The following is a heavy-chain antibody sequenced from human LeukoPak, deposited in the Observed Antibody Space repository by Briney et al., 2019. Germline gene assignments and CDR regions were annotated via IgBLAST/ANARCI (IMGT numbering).Heavy chain of an antibody. CDR3: ARGGKSGYCSGGSCYSYWFDP. CDR1: GGSISSSNYY. J-gene: IGHJ5*02. D-gene: IGHD2-15*01. V-gene: IGHV4-39*07. CDR2: IYYSGRT. Sequence: SETLSLTCTVSGGSISSSNYYWGWIRQPPGKGLEWIGSIYYSGRTYYNPSPKSRVTISVDTSKNQFSLKLSSVTAADTAVYYCARGGKSGYCSGGSCYSYWFDPWGQGTLVTVSS.